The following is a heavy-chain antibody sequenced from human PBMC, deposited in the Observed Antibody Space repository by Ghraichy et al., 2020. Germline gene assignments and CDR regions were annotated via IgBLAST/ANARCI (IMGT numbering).Heavy chain of an antibody. CDR3: AKEGHRGSYGARPYLDH. D-gene: IGHD3-16*01. J-gene: IGHJ4*02. CDR2: ISYDGSSK. V-gene: IGHV3-30*18. Sequence: GGSLRLSCGASGFIFSNYGIHWVRQAPGKGLEWVASISYDGSSKYYTNSVKGRFTISRDNSQDTLHLQMASLRPDDTAVYYCAKEGHRGSYGARPYLDHWGQGILVTVSS. CDR1: GFIFSNYG.